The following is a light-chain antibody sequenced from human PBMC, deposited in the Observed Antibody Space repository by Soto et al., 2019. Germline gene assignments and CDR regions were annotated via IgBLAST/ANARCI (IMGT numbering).Light chain of an antibody. CDR3: QQYYRTPQT. CDR1: QSVLYSSNNKNY. V-gene: IGKV4-1*01. CDR2: WAS. J-gene: IGKJ1*01. Sequence: DIVMTQSPDSLAVSLGERATINCKSSQSVLYSSNNKNYLAWYQQKPGQPPKLLIYWASTRESGVPDRFSGSGSGTDFTLTISSLQAEDVAVYYCQQYYRTPQTFGRGTKVEIK.